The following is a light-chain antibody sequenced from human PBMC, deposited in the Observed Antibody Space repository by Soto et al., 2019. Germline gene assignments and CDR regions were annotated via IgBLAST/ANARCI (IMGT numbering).Light chain of an antibody. J-gene: IGKJ1*01. CDR2: DAS. Sequence: DIQFTQSPSFLSASVGDRVTITCRASQSISSWLAWYQQKPGKAPKLLVYDASTLQSGVASRFSGSGSGTEFTLIISGLQPDDSATYYCQQYTNTNNPWMFGQGSKVDIK. V-gene: IGKV1-5*01. CDR3: QQYTNTNNPWM. CDR1: QSISSW.